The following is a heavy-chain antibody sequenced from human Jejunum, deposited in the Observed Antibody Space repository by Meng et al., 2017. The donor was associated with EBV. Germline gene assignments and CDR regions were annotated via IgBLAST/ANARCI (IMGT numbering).Heavy chain of an antibody. Sequence: ESSSALVEPSTTIPLTSASCGDSITRGAYLWSWIRQPPGKGLEWIGNIYHIGSTYYTPSLKSRVTISVDRSKNQFSLKLTSVTAADTAVYYCARGGPDFGDYVPFDYWGQGTLVTVSS. D-gene: IGHD4-17*01. V-gene: IGHV4-30-2*01. CDR2: IYHIGST. CDR3: ARGGPDFGDYVPFDY. J-gene: IGHJ4*02. CDR1: GDSITRGAYL.